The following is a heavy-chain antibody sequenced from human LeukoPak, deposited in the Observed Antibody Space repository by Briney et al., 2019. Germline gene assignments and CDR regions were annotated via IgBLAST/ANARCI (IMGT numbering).Heavy chain of an antibody. CDR1: GGSISSGSYY. Sequence: SQTLSLTCTVSGGSISSGSYYWSWIRQSPENGLEWIGYIYNSGNTNYNLFLKSRVTISVDRSKNQFSLKLSSVTAADTAVYYCARDSGYSYGSYAFDIWGQGTMVTVSS. J-gene: IGHJ3*02. CDR2: IYNSGNT. D-gene: IGHD5-18*01. CDR3: ARDSGYSYGSYAFDI. V-gene: IGHV4-61*01.